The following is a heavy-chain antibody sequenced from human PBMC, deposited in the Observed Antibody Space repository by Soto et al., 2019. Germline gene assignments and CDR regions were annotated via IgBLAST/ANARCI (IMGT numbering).Heavy chain of an antibody. D-gene: IGHD5-18*01. Sequence: SESLAIACTVSRGTMSSWVNGWGWKRQPPGKVLEWIGYIYYSGSTYYNPSLKSRVTISVDKSKNQFSLKLSSVTAADTAVYYCARVGQLSPRESYFDFWGQGTLVTVSS. CDR1: RGTMSSWVNG. CDR3: ARVGQLSPRESYFDF. CDR2: IYYSGST. J-gene: IGHJ4*01. V-gene: IGHV4-30-4*01.